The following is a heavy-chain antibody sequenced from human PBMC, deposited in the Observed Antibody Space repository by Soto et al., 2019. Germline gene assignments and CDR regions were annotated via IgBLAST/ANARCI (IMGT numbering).Heavy chain of an antibody. CDR3: AHTRITIFGVVMRYSYGMDV. CDR1: GFSLSTSGVG. V-gene: IGHV2-5*02. J-gene: IGHJ6*02. Sequence: QITLKESGPTLVKPTQTLTLTCTFSGFSLSTSGVGVGWIRQPPGKALEWLALIYWDDDKRYSPSLKSRLTITKDTPKDQVVLTMTNMDPVDTATYYCAHTRITIFGVVMRYSYGMDVWGQGTTVTVSS. CDR2: IYWDDDK. D-gene: IGHD3-3*01.